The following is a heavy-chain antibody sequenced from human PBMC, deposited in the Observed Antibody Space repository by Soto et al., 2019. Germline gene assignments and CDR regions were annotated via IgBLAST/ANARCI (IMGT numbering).Heavy chain of an antibody. V-gene: IGHV1-18*01. D-gene: IGHD1-26*01. Sequence: ASVKVSCKASGYTFTSYGISWVRQAPGQGLEWMGWISAYNGNTNYAQKLQGRVTMTTDTSTSTAYMELRSLRSDDTAVYYCARAEVGATNYYYYGMDVWGQGTTVTVSS. CDR2: ISAYNGNT. CDR3: ARAEVGATNYYYYGMDV. CDR1: GYTFTSYG. J-gene: IGHJ6*02.